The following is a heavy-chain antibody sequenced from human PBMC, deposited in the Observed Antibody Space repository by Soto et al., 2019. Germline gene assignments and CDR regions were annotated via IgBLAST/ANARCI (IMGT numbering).Heavy chain of an antibody. CDR3: ASSVLVTSTMNYFDS. CDR2: IYPADSET. V-gene: IGHV5-51*01. J-gene: IGHJ4*02. CDR1: GYSFSNYW. Sequence: GESLKISCKASGYSFSNYWLAWVLQMPWKGLEWMGIIYPADSETKYSPSFQGQVTISADKSIKTAYLQWNSLKASDTAMYYCASSVLVTSTMNYFDSWGQGSLVTVSS. D-gene: IGHD2-8*02.